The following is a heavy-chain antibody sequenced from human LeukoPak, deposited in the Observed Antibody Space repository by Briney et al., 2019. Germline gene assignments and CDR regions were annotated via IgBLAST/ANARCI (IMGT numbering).Heavy chain of an antibody. Sequence: PSETLSLTCTVSGGSISSSSYYWGWIRQPPGKGLEWIGNIYYSGSTYYNPSLKSRVTISVDTSMNQFSLKLSSVTAADTAVYYCASLLRYLNYWGQGTLVTVSS. CDR3: ASLLRYLNY. D-gene: IGHD3-9*01. J-gene: IGHJ4*02. V-gene: IGHV4-39*01. CDR1: GGSISSSSYY. CDR2: IYYSGST.